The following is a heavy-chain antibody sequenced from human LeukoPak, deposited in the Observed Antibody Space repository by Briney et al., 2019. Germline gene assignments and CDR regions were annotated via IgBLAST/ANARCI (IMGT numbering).Heavy chain of an antibody. Sequence: SETLSLTCTVSGGSISNGDSYWSWIRQPPGKGLECIGTIYHSGSIYYNPSLKGRVTISVDASKNQFSLKLNSLTAADTAVYYCARAIRTGLGIGSFDGWGQGTLVTVSS. CDR2: IYHSGSI. D-gene: IGHD7-27*01. CDR1: GGSISNGDSY. V-gene: IGHV4-39*07. CDR3: ARAIRTGLGIGSFDG. J-gene: IGHJ4*02.